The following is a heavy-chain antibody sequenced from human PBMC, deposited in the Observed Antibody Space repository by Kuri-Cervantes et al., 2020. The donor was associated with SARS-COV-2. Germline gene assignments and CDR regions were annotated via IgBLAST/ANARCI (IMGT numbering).Heavy chain of an antibody. J-gene: IGHJ3*02. Sequence: SQTLSLTCAISGDIVPSNSAAWNLIRQSPSRGLEWLGRTYYRSKWHNDYAVSVNSRITINPDTSKNQFSLQLNSVNPEDTAVYYCARSAGVGGAFDIWGQGTMVTVSS. D-gene: IGHD2-8*01. CDR3: ARSAGVGGAFDI. CDR1: GDIVPSNSAA. V-gene: IGHV6-1*01. CDR2: TYYRSKWHN.